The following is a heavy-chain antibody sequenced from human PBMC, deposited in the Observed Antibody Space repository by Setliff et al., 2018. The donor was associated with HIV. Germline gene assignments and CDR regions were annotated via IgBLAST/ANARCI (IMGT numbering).Heavy chain of an antibody. D-gene: IGHD2-15*01. Sequence: PGGSLRLSCAASGFTFSSYAMHWVRQAPGKGLEWLALIWYDESHKYYANSVKGRFTVSRDNSKTTVYLQMNSLRAEDTAVYYCARVFPPIRGAPFGTPPGAFDIWGQGTMVTVSS. CDR2: IWYDESHK. CDR3: ARVFPPIRGAPFGTPPGAFDI. V-gene: IGHV3-30*04. CDR1: GFTFSSYA. J-gene: IGHJ3*02.